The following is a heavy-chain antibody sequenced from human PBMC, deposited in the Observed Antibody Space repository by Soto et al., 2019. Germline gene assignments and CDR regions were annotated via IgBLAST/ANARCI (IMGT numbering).Heavy chain of an antibody. V-gene: IGHV3-73*01. D-gene: IGHD6-6*01. CDR2: IRSKANSYAT. J-gene: IGHJ6*02. CDR3: TCSSSSEYYYYGMDV. Sequence: PGGSLRLSCAASGFTFSCSAMHWVRQSSGKGLEWVGRIRSKANSYATAYAASVKGRFTISRDDSKNTAYLQMNSLKTEDTAVYYCTCSSSSEYYYYGMDVWGQGTTVTVSS. CDR1: GFTFSCSA.